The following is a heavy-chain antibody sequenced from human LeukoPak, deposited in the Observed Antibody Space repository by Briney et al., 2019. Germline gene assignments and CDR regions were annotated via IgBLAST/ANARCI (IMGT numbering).Heavy chain of an antibody. J-gene: IGHJ3*02. Sequence: PGGSLRLSCAASGFTFSSYAMSWVRQALGKGLEWVSAISGSGGSTYYADSVKGRFTISRDNSKNTLYLQMNSLRAEDTAVYYCAKVRHGYNFRPDAFDIWGQGTMVTVSS. V-gene: IGHV3-23*01. D-gene: IGHD5-24*01. CDR1: GFTFSSYA. CDR3: AKVRHGYNFRPDAFDI. CDR2: ISGSGGST.